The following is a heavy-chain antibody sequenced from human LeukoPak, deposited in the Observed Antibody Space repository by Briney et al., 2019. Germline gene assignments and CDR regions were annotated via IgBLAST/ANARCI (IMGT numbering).Heavy chain of an antibody. CDR3: ARDRDCGGDCFDL. CDR2: ISSNGSTI. D-gene: IGHD2-21*01. Sequence: NPGGSLRLSCAVSGFTFSDYYMSWIRQAPGKWLEWVSYISSNGSTIYYADSVKGRFTISRDNAKNSLYLQMSSLRAEDTAVYYCARDRDCGGDCFDLWGRGTLVTVSS. CDR1: GFTFSDYY. J-gene: IGHJ2*01. V-gene: IGHV3-11*01.